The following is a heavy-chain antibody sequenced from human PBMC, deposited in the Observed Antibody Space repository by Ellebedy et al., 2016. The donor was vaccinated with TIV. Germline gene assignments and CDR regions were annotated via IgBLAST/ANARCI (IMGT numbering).Heavy chain of an antibody. D-gene: IGHD2-2*01. CDR1: GYFISDGYY. CDR3: ARDGTVLVPAADMDV. Sequence: SETLSLTCTVSGYFISDGYYWGWIRQPPGKGLEWIGSGYHSGSTFYNPSLKSRVSISVDTTKNQFSLRLASVTAADTAVYYCARDGTVLVPAADMDVWGEGTTVTVSS. V-gene: IGHV4-38-2*02. CDR2: GYHSGST. J-gene: IGHJ6*03.